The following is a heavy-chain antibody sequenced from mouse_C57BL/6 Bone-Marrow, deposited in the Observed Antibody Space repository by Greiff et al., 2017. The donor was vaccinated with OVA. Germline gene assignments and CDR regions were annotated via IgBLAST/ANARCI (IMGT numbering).Heavy chain of an antibody. CDR3: ARSLFTTVVATDV. D-gene: IGHD1-1*01. CDR1: GFTFSDYG. J-gene: IGHJ1*03. Sequence: VKLVESGGGLVQPGGSLTLSCAASGFTFSDYGMAWVRQAPRKGPEWVAFLSNLTYSISYADTVTGRFTISRENAKNTLNLEMSSLRSEDTAIYYCARSLFTTVVATDVWGTGTTVTVAS. CDR2: LSNLTYSI. V-gene: IGHV5-15*01.